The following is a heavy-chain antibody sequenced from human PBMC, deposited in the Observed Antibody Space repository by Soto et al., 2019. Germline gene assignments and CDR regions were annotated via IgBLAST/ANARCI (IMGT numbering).Heavy chain of an antibody. Sequence: GGSLRLSCAASGFTLSNVWMTWVRRAPGKGLEWVGRIKSEIEGGTTDYAAPVKGRFTISRDDSRNTLYLQMNSLKASDTAIYYCTKGATSPFDSWGQGTRVTVSS. CDR1: GFTLSNVW. D-gene: IGHD3-16*01. CDR2: IKSEIEGGTT. CDR3: TKGATSPFDS. V-gene: IGHV3-15*01. J-gene: IGHJ4*02.